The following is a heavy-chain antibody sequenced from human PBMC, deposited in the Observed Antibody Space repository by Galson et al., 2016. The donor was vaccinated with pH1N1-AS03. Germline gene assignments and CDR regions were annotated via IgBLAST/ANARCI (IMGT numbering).Heavy chain of an antibody. J-gene: IGHJ1*01. Sequence: SLRLSCEASGFPFSTYGMTWVRQSLDKGLEWVSSISYGGDLTYYAESVKGRFSVSRDNSRNTLYLQLSNLRAEDTALYYCANIPVAGSWYFHLWGQGTLVTVSS. CDR3: ANIPVAGSWYFHL. CDR2: ISYGGDLT. CDR1: GFPFSTYG. D-gene: IGHD6-19*01. V-gene: IGHV3-23*01.